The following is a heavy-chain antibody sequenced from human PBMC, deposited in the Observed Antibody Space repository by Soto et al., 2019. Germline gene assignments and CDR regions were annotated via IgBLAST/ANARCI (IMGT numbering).Heavy chain of an antibody. J-gene: IGHJ4*02. CDR2: ISYDGSNK. CDR3: AKGPGYSSSWSYFDY. Sequence: GGSLRLSCAASGFTFSSYGMHWVRQAPGKGLEWVAVISYDGSNKYYADSVKGRFTISRDNSKNTLYLQMNSLRAEDTAVYYCAKGPGYSSSWSYFDYWGQGTLVTVSS. V-gene: IGHV3-30*18. CDR1: GFTFSSYG. D-gene: IGHD6-13*01.